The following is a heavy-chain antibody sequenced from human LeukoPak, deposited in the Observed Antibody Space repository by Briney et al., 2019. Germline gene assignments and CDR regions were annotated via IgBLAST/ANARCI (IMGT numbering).Heavy chain of an antibody. Sequence: AGGSLRLSCAASGFTFSSYWMSWVRQAPGKGLEWVANIKQDGSEKYYVDSVKGRFTISRDNAKNSLYLQMNSLRAEDTAVYYCVKSFTGSYLDYFDYWGQGTLVTVSS. CDR2: IKQDGSEK. D-gene: IGHD1-26*01. CDR3: VKSFTGSYLDYFDY. J-gene: IGHJ4*02. V-gene: IGHV3-7*01. CDR1: GFTFSSYW.